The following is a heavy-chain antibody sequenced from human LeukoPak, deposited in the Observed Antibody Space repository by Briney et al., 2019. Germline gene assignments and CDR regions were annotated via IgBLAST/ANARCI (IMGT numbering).Heavy chain of an antibody. CDR3: ARDNGRADSSFDP. Sequence: SETLSLTCTVSGGSISSGDYYWSWIRQPPGKGLEWIGYIYYSGSTYYNPSLKSRVTISVDTSKNQFSLKLSSVTAADTAVYYCARDNGRADSSFDPWGQGTLVTVSS. V-gene: IGHV4-30-4*01. CDR1: GGSISSGDYY. CDR2: IYYSGST. J-gene: IGHJ5*02. D-gene: IGHD2-8*01.